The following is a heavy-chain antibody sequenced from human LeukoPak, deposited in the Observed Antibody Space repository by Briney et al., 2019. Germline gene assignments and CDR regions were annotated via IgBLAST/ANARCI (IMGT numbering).Heavy chain of an antibody. D-gene: IGHD3-3*01. J-gene: IGHJ4*02. CDR1: GFTFSSYS. V-gene: IGHV3-48*01. CDR2: ISSSSSTI. CDR3: ARAQGHTIFGVVITPFDY. Sequence: PGRSLRLSCAASGFTFSSYSMNWVRQAPGKGLEGLSYISSSSSTIYYEDSVKGRFTISRDNAKNSLYLQMNSLRAEDTAVYYCARAQGHTIFGVVITPFDYWGQGTLVTVSS.